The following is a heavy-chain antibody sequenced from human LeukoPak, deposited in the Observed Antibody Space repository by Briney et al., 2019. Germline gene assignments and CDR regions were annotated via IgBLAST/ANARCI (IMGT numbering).Heavy chain of an antibody. CDR2: INPNSGGT. CDR3: ARRNIAARTFDY. CDR1: GYTFTGYY. V-gene: IGHV1-2*02. D-gene: IGHD6-6*01. Sequence: ASVKVSCKASGYTFTGYYMHWVRQAPGQGLEWMGWINPNSGGTNYAQKFQGRVTMTRNTSISTAYMELSSLRSEDTAVYYCARRNIAARTFDYWGQGTLVTVSS. J-gene: IGHJ4*02.